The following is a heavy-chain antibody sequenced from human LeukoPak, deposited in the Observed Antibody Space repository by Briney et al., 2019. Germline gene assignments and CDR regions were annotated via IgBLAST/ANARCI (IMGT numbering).Heavy chain of an antibody. V-gene: IGHV3-33*08. CDR1: GFTFSSDW. CDR3: ATSSPRNYFDH. D-gene: IGHD1-14*01. CDR2: IWYDGSQR. Sequence: PGGSLRLSCAAPGFTFSSDWMHWVRQAPGRGLEWVAVIWYDGSQRYYADSVKGRFTISRDDSQNTIYLQMDSLRAEDTAVYYCATSSPRNYFDHWGQGTLVTVSS. J-gene: IGHJ4*02.